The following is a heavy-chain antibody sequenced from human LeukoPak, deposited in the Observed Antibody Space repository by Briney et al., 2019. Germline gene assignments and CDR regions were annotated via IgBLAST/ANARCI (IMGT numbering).Heavy chain of an antibody. CDR2: INSDGGST. CDR3: ARDYGDAFDL. CDR1: GFTFSSYW. V-gene: IGHV3-74*01. D-gene: IGHD3-16*01. Sequence: GGSLRLSCAASGFTFSSYWMHWVRQAPGKGLVWVSHINSDGGSTTYADSVEGRFTIPRDNTKNTLYLQMNSLRAEDTAVYSCARDYGDAFDLWGQGTMVTVSS. J-gene: IGHJ3*01.